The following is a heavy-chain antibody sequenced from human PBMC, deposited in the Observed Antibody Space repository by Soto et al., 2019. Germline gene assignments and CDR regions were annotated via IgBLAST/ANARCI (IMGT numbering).Heavy chain of an antibody. V-gene: IGHV3-74*01. Sequence: EVQLVESGGGLVQPGGSLRLSCAASGFTLSSYWMHWVRQVPGKGLVWVSRINTDGSSTSYADSVKGRFTISRDNAKNTLSRQMNSLRAEDTAVYYCTRDRNGDYDYWGQGTLVTVSS. CDR3: TRDRNGDYDY. D-gene: IGHD4-17*01. J-gene: IGHJ4*02. CDR1: GFTLSSYW. CDR2: INTDGSST.